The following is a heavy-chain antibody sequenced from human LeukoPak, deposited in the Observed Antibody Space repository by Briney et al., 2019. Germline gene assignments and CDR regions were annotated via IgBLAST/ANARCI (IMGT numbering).Heavy chain of an antibody. Sequence: GGSLTLSCAASGFTFSDYSMNWVRQAPGKGLEWVSSISRSSRHLYYGGSVKGRFSISRDDAKNSLHLQMNSLRAEDTAVYYCVRDLMAMGATTAYLHQWGQGTLLTVSS. J-gene: IGHJ1*01. V-gene: IGHV3-21*01. CDR1: GFTFSDYS. D-gene: IGHD1-26*01. CDR3: VRDLMAMGATTAYLHQ. CDR2: ISRSSRHL.